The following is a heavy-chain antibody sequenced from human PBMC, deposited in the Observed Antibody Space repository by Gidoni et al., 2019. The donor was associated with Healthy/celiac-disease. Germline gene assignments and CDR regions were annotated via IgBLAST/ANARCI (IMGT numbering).Heavy chain of an antibody. CDR2: IYSGGST. D-gene: IGHD2-15*01. CDR3: ARGACSGGSCYSGD. Sequence: EVQLVESGGGLVQPGGSLRLSCAASGFTVSSNCMSWVRQAPGKGLEWVSVIYSGGSTYYADSVKGRFTISRDNSKNTLYLQMNSLRAEDTAVYYCARGACSGGSCYSGDWGQGTLVTVSS. CDR1: GFTVSSNC. V-gene: IGHV3-66*01. J-gene: IGHJ4*02.